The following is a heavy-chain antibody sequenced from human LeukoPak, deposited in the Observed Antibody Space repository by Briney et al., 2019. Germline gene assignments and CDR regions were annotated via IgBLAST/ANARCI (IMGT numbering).Heavy chain of an antibody. CDR3: ARDTYGLFDY. CDR1: GFTFSMYW. CDR2: IKQDGSEK. V-gene: IGHV3-7*01. J-gene: IGHJ4*02. D-gene: IGHD3-10*01. Sequence: GGSLRLSCAASGFTFSMYWMSWVRQAPGKGLEWVATIKQDGSEKYYVDSVKGRFTISRDNAKNSLFLQMNSLRAKDTAVYYCARDTYGLFDYWGQGTLVTVSS.